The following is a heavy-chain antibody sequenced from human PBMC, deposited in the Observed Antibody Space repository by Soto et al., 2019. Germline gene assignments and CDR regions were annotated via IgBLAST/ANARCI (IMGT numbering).Heavy chain of an antibody. V-gene: IGHV4-59*01. CDR1: GGSFSAYY. D-gene: IGHD2-2*01. CDR3: ARDGSTSPTSPGQYYGMDV. J-gene: IGHJ6*01. Sequence: PSETLSLTCAVSGGSFSAYYWSWIRQPPGKGLEWIGYIYYSGSTNYNPSLKSRVTISVDTSKNQFSLKLSSVTAADTAVYYCARDGSTSPTSPGQYYGMDVWGQGTTVTVSS. CDR2: IYYSGST.